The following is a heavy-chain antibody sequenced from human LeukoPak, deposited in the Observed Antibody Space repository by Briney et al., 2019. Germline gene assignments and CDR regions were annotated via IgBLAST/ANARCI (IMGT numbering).Heavy chain of an antibody. Sequence: GRSLRLSCAASGFTFSSYGMHWVRQAPGKGLEWVAVISYDGSNKYYADSVKGRFTISRDNSKNTLYLQMNSLRAEDTAVYYCAKGEYYYDSSGYPYYFDYWSQGTLVTVSS. CDR1: GFTFSSYG. V-gene: IGHV3-30*18. CDR2: ISYDGSNK. D-gene: IGHD3-22*01. CDR3: AKGEYYYDSSGYPYYFDY. J-gene: IGHJ4*02.